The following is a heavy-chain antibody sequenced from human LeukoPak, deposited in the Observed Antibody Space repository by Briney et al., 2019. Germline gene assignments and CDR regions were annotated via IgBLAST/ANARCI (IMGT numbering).Heavy chain of an antibody. CDR1: GFNFRSYA. CDR3: AKLRGYISDEVDS. CDR2: ISGTNDKT. D-gene: IGHD5-12*01. V-gene: IGHV3-23*01. Sequence: SGGSLRLSCAASGFNFRSYAMGWVRQAPGEGLEWVSGISGTNDKTYDADSVKGRFTISRGNSENPLYLQMNSLRAEDTAVYYCAKLRGYISDEVDSWGQGTLVTVSS. J-gene: IGHJ5*01.